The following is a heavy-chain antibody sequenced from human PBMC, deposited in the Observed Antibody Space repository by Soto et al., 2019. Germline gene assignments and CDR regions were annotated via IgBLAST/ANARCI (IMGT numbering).Heavy chain of an antibody. J-gene: IGHJ4*02. D-gene: IGHD1-26*01. CDR3: AREKGGGSYLAY. V-gene: IGHV1-8*01. CDR1: GYTFTSYD. Sequence: QVQLVKSGAEVKKPGASVKVSCKASGYTFTSYDIAWVRQATGHGLEWVGWMNPNSGNTGYAQKYQRRVTMTRNTSISTAYMELSSLRSEDTAVYYCAREKGGGSYLAYWGQGTLVTVSS. CDR2: MNPNSGNT.